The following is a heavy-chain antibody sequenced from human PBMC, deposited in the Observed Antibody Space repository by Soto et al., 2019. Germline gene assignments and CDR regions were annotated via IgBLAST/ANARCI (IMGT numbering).Heavy chain of an antibody. CDR1: GGSISSGNW. CDR3: ASKQWLNWFDP. D-gene: IGHD6-19*01. Sequence: PSETLSLACAVSGGSISSGNWWSWDRQPPGKGLEWIGEIYHSGSTNYNPSLKSRVTISVDKSKNQFSLKLSSVTAADTAVYYCASKQWLNWFDPWGQGTLVTVSS. V-gene: IGHV4-4*02. CDR2: IYHSGST. J-gene: IGHJ5*02.